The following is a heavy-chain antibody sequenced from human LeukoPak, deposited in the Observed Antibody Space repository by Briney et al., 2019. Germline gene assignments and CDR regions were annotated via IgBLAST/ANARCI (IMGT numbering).Heavy chain of an antibody. D-gene: IGHD5-18*01. V-gene: IGHV1-18*01. Sequence: ASVKVSCKASGYTFTSYGISWVRRAPGQGLEWMGWISAYNGNTNHAQKLQGRVTMTTDTSTSTAYMELRSLRSDDTAVYYCARDLVQLWSNSFPYYYGMDVWGQGTTVTVSS. CDR3: ARDLVQLWSNSFPYYYGMDV. CDR1: GYTFTSYG. J-gene: IGHJ6*02. CDR2: ISAYNGNT.